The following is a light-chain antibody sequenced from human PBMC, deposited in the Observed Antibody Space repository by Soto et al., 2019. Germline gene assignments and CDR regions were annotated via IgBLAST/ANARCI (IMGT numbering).Light chain of an antibody. CDR1: QSLLPGNGYNY. V-gene: IGKV2-28*01. Sequence: DIVMTQSPLSLPVTPGEPASISCRSSQSLLPGNGYNYLDWYLQKPGQSPQLLIYLGSNRASGVPDRFSGSGSGTDFTLKISGVEAEDVGVYYCMQALQTPVTFGQGTKLEIK. J-gene: IGKJ2*01. CDR2: LGS. CDR3: MQALQTPVT.